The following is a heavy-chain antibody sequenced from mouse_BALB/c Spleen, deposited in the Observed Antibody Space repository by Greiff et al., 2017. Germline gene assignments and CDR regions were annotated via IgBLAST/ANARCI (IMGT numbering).Heavy chain of an antibody. D-gene: IGHD2-2*01. CDR1: GFSLTSYG. CDR3: ARAWLGAMDY. CDR2: IWAGGST. J-gene: IGHJ4*01. V-gene: IGHV2-9*02. Sequence: VQLKESGPGLVAPSQSLSITCTVSGFSLTSYGVHWVRQPPGKGLEWLGVIWAGGSTNYNSALMSRLSISKDNSKSQVFLKMDSLQTDDTAMYYCARAWLGAMDYWGQGTSVTVSS.